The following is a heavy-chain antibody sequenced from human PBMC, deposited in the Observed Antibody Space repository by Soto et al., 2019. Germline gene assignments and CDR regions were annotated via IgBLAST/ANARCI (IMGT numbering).Heavy chain of an antibody. Sequence: QVQLQESGPGLVRPSQTLSLTCTVSAGSISTINYYWSWIRQHPEKGLEWIGYISYSGSTFYHSSLKRRXTXSXXTSKKQFSLTLTSVTAADTAVYYCARSAQWDGFDPWGQGTMVTVSS. V-gene: IGHV4-31*03. D-gene: IGHD2-8*01. CDR1: AGSISTINYY. CDR3: ARSAQWDGFDP. CDR2: ISYSGST. J-gene: IGHJ3*01.